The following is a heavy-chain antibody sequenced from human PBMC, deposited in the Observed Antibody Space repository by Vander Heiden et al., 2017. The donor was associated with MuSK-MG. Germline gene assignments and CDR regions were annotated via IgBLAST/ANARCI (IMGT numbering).Heavy chain of an antibody. J-gene: IGHJ4*02. V-gene: IGHV3-7*01. Sequence: EVQVVESGGGLVQPGGSLRLSCAGAGFTFSGYWMSWVRQAPGKGLEWVANIKEDGGEKYYVDSVKGRFTISRDNAKNSLYLQMNTLRAEDTAVYYCARGKTWRDYWGQGTLVTVSS. D-gene: IGHD1-1*01. CDR3: ARGKTWRDY. CDR2: IKEDGGEK. CDR1: GFTFSGYW.